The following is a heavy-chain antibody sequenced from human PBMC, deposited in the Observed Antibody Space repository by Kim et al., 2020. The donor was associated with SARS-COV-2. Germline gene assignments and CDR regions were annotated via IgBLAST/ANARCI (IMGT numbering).Heavy chain of an antibody. CDR3: ARDHLRGVYCSSTSCYPGDY. CDR1: GYTFTGYY. Sequence: ASVKVSCKASGYTFTGYYMHWVRQAPGQGLEWMGWINPNSGGTNYAQKFQGRVTMTRDTSISTAYMELSRLRSDDTAVYYCARDHLRGVYCSSTSCYPGDYWGQGTLVTVSS. V-gene: IGHV1-2*02. J-gene: IGHJ4*02. CDR2: INPNSGGT. D-gene: IGHD2-2*01.